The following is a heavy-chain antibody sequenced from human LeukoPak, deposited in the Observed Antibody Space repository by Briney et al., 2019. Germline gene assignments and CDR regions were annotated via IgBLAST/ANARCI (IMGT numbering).Heavy chain of an antibody. V-gene: IGHV5-51*01. CDR1: GYSFTNYW. D-gene: IGHD3-10*01. J-gene: IGHJ4*02. CDR2: VYPGDSNT. Sequence: GESLKISCKGSGYSFTNYWIGWVRQMPGKGLEWMGIVYPGDSNTRYSPSFQGHVTISADKSISTAYLQGSSLKASDTAMYYCARDVGSGSYFGEFDYWGQGTLVAVSS. CDR3: ARDVGSGSYFGEFDY.